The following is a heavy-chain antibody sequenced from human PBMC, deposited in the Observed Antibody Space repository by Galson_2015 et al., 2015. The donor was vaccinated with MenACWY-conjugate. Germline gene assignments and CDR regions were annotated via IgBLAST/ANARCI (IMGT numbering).Heavy chain of an antibody. V-gene: IGHV3-15*01. Sequence: SLRLSCAGSAFTFSNAYMSWVRQAPGKGLEWVGRIKSQPDGGKIDYAAPVKGRFTISRDDSKNTLYLQMNSLKIEDTAVSYCTTHKPDSWVVLLFHFYMDVWGKGATVTVSS. CDR3: TTHKPDSWVVLLFHFYMDV. D-gene: IGHD2-21*01. CDR1: AFTFSNAY. CDR2: IKSQPDGGKI. J-gene: IGHJ6*03.